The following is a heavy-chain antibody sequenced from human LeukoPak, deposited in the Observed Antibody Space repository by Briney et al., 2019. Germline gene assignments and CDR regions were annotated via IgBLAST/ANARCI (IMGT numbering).Heavy chain of an antibody. D-gene: IGHD2-15*01. Sequence: GESLKISCTGSGFSFTNYWIGWVRQMPGKGREWMGIIYPGDSDTTYSPPFQGQVTISADRSNRTAYLQWSRLKASDTAMYYCARYCSGGTCHQGIDYWGQGTLVTVSS. CDR3: ARYCSGGTCHQGIDY. CDR2: IYPGDSDT. V-gene: IGHV5-51*01. CDR1: GFSFTNYW. J-gene: IGHJ4*02.